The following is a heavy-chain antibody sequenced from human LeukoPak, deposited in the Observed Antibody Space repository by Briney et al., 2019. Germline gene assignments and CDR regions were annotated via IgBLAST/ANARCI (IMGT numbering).Heavy chain of an antibody. V-gene: IGHV4-34*01. CDR2: INHSGST. CDR1: VGPFRGYY. J-gene: IGHJ6*02. D-gene: IGHD3-10*01. CDR3: ASRRGPSIVGSGRQTYYYYYGMDV. Sequence: SETLSLTRAVYVGPFRGYYWSWIRQPPWRGLAGIGEINHSGSTNYNPSLKCRVSISVNTSKSELSLRLSSVTAADTAVYYCASRRGPSIVGSGRQTYYYYYGMDVWGQGTTVTVSS.